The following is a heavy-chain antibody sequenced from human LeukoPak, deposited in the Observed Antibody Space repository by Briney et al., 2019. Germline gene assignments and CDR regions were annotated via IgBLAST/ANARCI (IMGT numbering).Heavy chain of an antibody. D-gene: IGHD5-18*01. J-gene: IGHJ4*02. CDR2: IYYSGST. CDR1: GGSIGSSSYY. CDR3: ARHVSESGGIQLWLHQFDY. Sequence: PSETLSLTCTVSGGSIGSSSYYWGWLRQPPGKGLEWIGSIYYSGSTYYNPSLKSRVTISVDTSKNQFSLKLSSVTAADTAVYYCARHVSESGGIQLWLHQFDYWGQGTLVTVSS. V-gene: IGHV4-39*01.